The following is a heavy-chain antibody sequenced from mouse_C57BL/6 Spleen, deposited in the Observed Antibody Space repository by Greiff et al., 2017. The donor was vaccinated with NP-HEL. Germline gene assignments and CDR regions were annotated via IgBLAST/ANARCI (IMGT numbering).Heavy chain of an antibody. CDR1: GFTFSSYA. V-gene: IGHV5-4*01. D-gene: IGHD4-1*01. CDR3: AREGNWDDYAMDY. Sequence: EVKVVESGGGLVKPGGSLKLSCAASGFTFSSYAMSWVRQTPEKRLEWVATISDGGSYTYYPDNVKGRFTISRDNAKNNLYLQMSHLKSEDTAMYYCAREGNWDDYAMDYWGQGTSVTVSS. J-gene: IGHJ4*01. CDR2: ISDGGSYT.